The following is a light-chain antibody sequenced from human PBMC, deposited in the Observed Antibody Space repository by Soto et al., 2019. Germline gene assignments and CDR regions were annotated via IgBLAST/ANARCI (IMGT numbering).Light chain of an antibody. J-gene: IGLJ2*01. Sequence: QSALTQPASVSGSPGQSITVSCTGTSSGVGGYSLVSWYHQNPGKAPKLVIYEGSKRPSGVSNRLSGSKSGNTASLTISGLQAEDEGDYYCCSYTSSTVIFGGGTKLTVL. CDR1: SSGVGGYSL. CDR3: CSYTSSTVI. V-gene: IGLV2-23*01. CDR2: EGS.